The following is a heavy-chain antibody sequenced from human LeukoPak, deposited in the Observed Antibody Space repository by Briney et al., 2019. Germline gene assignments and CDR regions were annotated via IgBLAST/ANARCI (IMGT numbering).Heavy chain of an antibody. Sequence: SETLSLTCTVSGGSISSYYWSWIRQPAGKGLEWIGRIYTSGSTNYNPSLKSRVTMPVDTSKNQFSLKLSSVTAADTAVYYCARERFGSYAYHYYYYMDVWGKGTTVTVSS. D-gene: IGHD1-26*01. CDR1: GGSISSYY. V-gene: IGHV4-4*07. J-gene: IGHJ6*03. CDR2: IYTSGST. CDR3: ARERFGSYAYHYYYYMDV.